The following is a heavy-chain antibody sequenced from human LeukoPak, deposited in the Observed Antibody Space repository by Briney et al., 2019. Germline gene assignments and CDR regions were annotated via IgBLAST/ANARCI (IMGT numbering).Heavy chain of an antibody. CDR1: GGSFSGYY. CDR3: ASSSRLLWSLGV. D-gene: IGHD3-10*01. J-gene: IGHJ6*02. V-gene: IGHV4-34*01. CDR2: INHSGST. Sequence: PSETLSLTCAVYGGSFSGYYWSWIRQPPGKGLGWIGEINHSGSTNYNPALKSRVTISVDTSKTQDSLKLSSVTAADTAVYYCASSSRLLWSLGVWGQGTTVTVSS.